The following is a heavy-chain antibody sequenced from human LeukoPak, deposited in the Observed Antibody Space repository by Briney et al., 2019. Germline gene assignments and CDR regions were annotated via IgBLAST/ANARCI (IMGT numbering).Heavy chain of an antibody. V-gene: IGHV1-69*06. D-gene: IGHD4-11*01. CDR1: GGTFSSYA. Sequence: SVKVSCKASGGTFSSYAISWVRQAPGQGLEWMGGIIPIFGTANYAQKFQGRVTITADKSTSTAYMELSSLRSEDTAVYYCARAFQGLPSDAFDIWGQGTMVTVSS. J-gene: IGHJ3*02. CDR3: ARAFQGLPSDAFDI. CDR2: IIPIFGTA.